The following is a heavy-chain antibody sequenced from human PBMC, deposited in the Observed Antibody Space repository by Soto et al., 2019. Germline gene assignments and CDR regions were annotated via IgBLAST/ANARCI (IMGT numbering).Heavy chain of an antibody. CDR1: GGSISSGGYY. Sequence: SETLSLTCTVSGGSISSGGYYWSWIRQHPGKGLEWIGYIYYSGSTYYNPSLKGRVTISVDTSKNQFSLKLSSVTAADTAVYYCAGFSGFLEWLSAFDYWGQGTLVTVSS. J-gene: IGHJ4*02. CDR2: IYYSGST. D-gene: IGHD3-3*01. V-gene: IGHV4-31*03. CDR3: AGFSGFLEWLSAFDY.